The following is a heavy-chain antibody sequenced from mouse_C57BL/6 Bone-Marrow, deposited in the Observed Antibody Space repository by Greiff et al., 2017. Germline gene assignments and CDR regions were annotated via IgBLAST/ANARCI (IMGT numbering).Heavy chain of an antibody. CDR2: ISDGGSYT. CDR1: GYTFSSYA. J-gene: IGHJ2*01. CDR3: ARDDY. Sequence: EVKLMESGGGLVKPGGSLKLSCAASGYTFSSYAMSWVSQTPEKRLEWVATISDGGSYTYYPDNVKGQFSISRDNAKNNLYLQMSHLKSEDTSMYYCARDDYWGQGTTLTVSS. V-gene: IGHV5-4*01.